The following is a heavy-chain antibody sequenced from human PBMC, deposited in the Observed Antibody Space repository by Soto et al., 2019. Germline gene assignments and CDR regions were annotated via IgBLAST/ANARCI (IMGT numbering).Heavy chain of an antibody. CDR3: AVTTAAAAGVYNWFDP. Sequence: SETLSLTCAVYGGSFSGYYWSWIRQPPGKGLEWIGEINHSGSTNYNPSLKSRVTISVDTSKNQFSLKLSSVTAADTAVYYCAVTTAAAAGVYNWFDPWGQGTLVTVSS. CDR2: INHSGST. D-gene: IGHD6-13*01. J-gene: IGHJ5*02. CDR1: GGSFSGYY. V-gene: IGHV4-34*01.